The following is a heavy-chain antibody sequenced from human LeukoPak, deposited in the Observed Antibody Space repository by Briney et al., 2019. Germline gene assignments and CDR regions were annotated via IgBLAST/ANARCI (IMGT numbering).Heavy chain of an antibody. D-gene: IGHD6-13*01. CDR3: ARQNEEQLIFDY. V-gene: IGHV4-39*01. Sequence: KPSETLSLTCTVSGGSISSSSYYWGWIRQPPGKGLEWIGSIYYSGSTYYNPSLKSRVTISVDTSKNQFSLKLSSVTAADTAVYYCARQNEEQLIFDYWGQGTLVTVSS. CDR1: GGSISSSSYY. J-gene: IGHJ4*02. CDR2: IYYSGST.